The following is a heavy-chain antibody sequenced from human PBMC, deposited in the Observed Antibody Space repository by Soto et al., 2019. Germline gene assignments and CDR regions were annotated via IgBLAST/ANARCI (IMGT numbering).Heavy chain of an antibody. D-gene: IGHD3-22*01. J-gene: IGHJ4*02. V-gene: IGHV3-30-3*01. CDR1: GITFSALA. CDR3: VRDYNDGSGRFDY. CDR2: ISYDASAS. Sequence: QVQLVESGGGVVQPGTSLRLSCAASGITFSALAMHWVRQAPGKGLEWVARISYDASASSNADSVKGRFTISRDNSRSTRYLQMNSLRTEDTAIYYCVRDYNDGSGRFDYWGQGALVTVSS.